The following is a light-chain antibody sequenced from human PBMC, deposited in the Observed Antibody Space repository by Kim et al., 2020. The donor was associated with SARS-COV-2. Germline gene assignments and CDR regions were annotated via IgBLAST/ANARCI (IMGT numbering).Light chain of an antibody. Sequence: DIQMTQSPSSLSASVGGRVTITCRASQSISNSLNWYQQKPGKAPKLLIYGASSFQSGVPSRFSASGSGAHFTLIISSLQPEDFATYYCQQSFSIPSFGQGTKVDIK. CDR2: GAS. J-gene: IGKJ1*01. CDR1: QSISNS. CDR3: QQSFSIPS. V-gene: IGKV1-39*01.